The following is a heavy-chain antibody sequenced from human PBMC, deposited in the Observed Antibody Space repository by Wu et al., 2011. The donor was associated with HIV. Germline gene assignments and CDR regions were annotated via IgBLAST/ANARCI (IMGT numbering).Heavy chain of an antibody. V-gene: IGHV1-46*01. CDR2: INPGAGST. CDR3: AAGKKAQPLNDAFDV. D-gene: IGHD5-18*01. Sequence: QVQLVQSGAEVKKPGASVKVSCKASGYPFTSDYLHWVRQAPGQGLEWMGIINPGAGSTTYAQKFQGRVTMTEDTSTDTAYMELSSLRSEDTAVYYCAAGKKAQPLNDAFDVWGQGTMVTVSS. CDR1: GYPFTSDY. J-gene: IGHJ3*01.